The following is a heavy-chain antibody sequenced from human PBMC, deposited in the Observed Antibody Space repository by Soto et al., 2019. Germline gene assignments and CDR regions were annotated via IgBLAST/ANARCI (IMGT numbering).Heavy chain of an antibody. CDR2: IYYSGST. CDR1: GGSISSYY. V-gene: IGHV4-59*01. CDR3: AIHSTAMVTLDYYYYMDV. Sequence: PSETLSLTCTVSGGSISSYYWSWIRQPPGKGLEWIGYIYYSGSTNYNPSLKSRVTISVDTSKNQFSLKLSSVTAADTAVYYCAIHSTAMVTLDYYYYMDVWGKGTTVTVSS. J-gene: IGHJ6*03. D-gene: IGHD5-18*01.